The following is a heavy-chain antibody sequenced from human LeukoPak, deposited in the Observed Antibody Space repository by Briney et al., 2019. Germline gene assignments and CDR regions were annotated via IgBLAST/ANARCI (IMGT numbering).Heavy chain of an antibody. CDR2: IKQDGSEN. CDR3: ARGHYYFDY. J-gene: IGHJ4*02. Sequence: GGSLRLSCAASGFTFSTFWMSWVRQAPGKGLEWVANIKQDGSENYCVDSVKGRFTISRDNAKISLYLQMNSLRAEDTAVYYCARGHYYFDYWGQGTLVTVSS. CDR1: GFTFSTFW. V-gene: IGHV3-7*03.